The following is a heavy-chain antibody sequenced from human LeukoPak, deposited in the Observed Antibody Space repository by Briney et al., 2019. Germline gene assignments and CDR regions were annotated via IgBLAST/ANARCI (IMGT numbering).Heavy chain of an antibody. CDR1: GDSIISSRYY. CDR3: ARLRDGRWLLEY. J-gene: IGHJ4*02. V-gene: IGHV4-39*01. D-gene: IGHD5-12*01. CDR2: IRYSGNT. Sequence: SETLSLTCTVSGDSIISSRYYWGWIRQPPGKGLEWIASIRYSGNTFYNPSFKSRVTISVDTSNNQLSLRLSSGTAADAAVYYCARLRDGRWLLEYWGQGTLVTVSS.